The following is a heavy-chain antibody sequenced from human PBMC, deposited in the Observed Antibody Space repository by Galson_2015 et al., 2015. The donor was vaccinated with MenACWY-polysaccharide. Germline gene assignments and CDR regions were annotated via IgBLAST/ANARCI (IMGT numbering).Heavy chain of an antibody. V-gene: IGHV3-74*01. J-gene: IGHJ2*01. CDR1: GFTFSSYW. D-gene: IGHD5-12*01. Sequence: SLRLSCAASGFTFSSYWMHWVRQAPGKELVWVSRTNSDGSSTSYADSVKGRFTISRDNAKNTLYLQMNSLRAEDTAVYYCARMGGGYRTYWYFDLWGRGTLVTVSS. CDR3: ARMGGGYRTYWYFDL. CDR2: TNSDGSST.